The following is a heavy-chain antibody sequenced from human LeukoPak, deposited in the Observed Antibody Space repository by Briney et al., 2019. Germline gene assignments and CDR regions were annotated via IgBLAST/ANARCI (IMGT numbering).Heavy chain of an antibody. Sequence: PGGSLRLSCAASGFTFSSYSMNWVRQVPGKGLVCVSRINIDGTSTSHADSVKGRFTISRDNAKNALYLQMNSLRAEDTALYYCARGSSDWYGIDYWGQGALVNVSS. J-gene: IGHJ4*02. D-gene: IGHD6-19*01. CDR2: INIDGTST. CDR3: ARGSSDWYGIDY. CDR1: GFTFSSYS. V-gene: IGHV3-74*01.